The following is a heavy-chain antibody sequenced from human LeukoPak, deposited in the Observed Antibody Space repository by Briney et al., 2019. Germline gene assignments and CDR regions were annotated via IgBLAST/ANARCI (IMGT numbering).Heavy chain of an antibody. V-gene: IGHV3-23*01. J-gene: IGHJ4*02. Sequence: GGSLRLSXAASGFTFSSYAMSWVGRPPGKGLEWLSAISGSGGSTYYADSVKGRFTISRDNSKNTLYLQMNSLRAEDTAVYYCAKGSRGYNPTDDYWGQGTLVTVSS. CDR3: AKGSRGYNPTDDY. CDR1: GFTFSSYA. D-gene: IGHD1-14*01. CDR2: ISGSGGST.